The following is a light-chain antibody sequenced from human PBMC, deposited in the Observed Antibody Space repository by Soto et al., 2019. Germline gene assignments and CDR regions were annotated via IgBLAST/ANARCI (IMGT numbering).Light chain of an antibody. CDR3: QTWGTAIHV. V-gene: IGLV4-69*01. Sequence: QLVLTQSPSAPASLGASVKLTCTLSSGHSSYAIAWHQQQPEKGPRYLMKLNSDGSHSKGDGIPDRFSGSSSGAVRYLTISSLQSEDEADYYCQTWGTAIHVFGGGTKLTVL. CDR2: LNSDGSH. CDR1: SGHSSYA. J-gene: IGLJ3*02.